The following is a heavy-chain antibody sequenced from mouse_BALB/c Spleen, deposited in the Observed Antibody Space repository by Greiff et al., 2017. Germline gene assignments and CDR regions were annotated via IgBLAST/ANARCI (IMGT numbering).Heavy chain of an antibody. CDR2: ISDGGSYT. J-gene: IGHJ4*01. V-gene: IGHV5-4*02. CDR3: SRGNYDYYAMDY. Sequence: EVKLVESGGGLVKPGGSLKLSCAASGFTFSDYYMYWVRQTPEKRLGWVATISDGGSYTYYPDSVKGRFTISRDNAKNTLYLQMSSLKSEDTAMYYCSRGNYDYYAMDYWGQGTSVTVSS. CDR1: GFTFSDYY.